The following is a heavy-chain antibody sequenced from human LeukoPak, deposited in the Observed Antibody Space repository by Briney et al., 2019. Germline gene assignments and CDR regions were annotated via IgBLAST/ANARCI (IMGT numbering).Heavy chain of an antibody. Sequence: PSETLSLTCAVSGGSISSNNWWSWVRQPPGKGLEWIGYIYYSGSTNYNPSLKSRVTISVDTSKNQFSLKLSSVTAADTAVYYCARAYFCGGDCYSFDYWGQGTLVTVSS. CDR3: ARAYFCGGDCYSFDY. V-gene: IGHV4-4*02. CDR1: GGSISSNNW. J-gene: IGHJ4*02. CDR2: IYYSGST. D-gene: IGHD2-21*02.